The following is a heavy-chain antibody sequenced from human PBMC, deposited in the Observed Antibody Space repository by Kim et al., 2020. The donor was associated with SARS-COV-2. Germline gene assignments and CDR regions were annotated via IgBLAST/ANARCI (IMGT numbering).Heavy chain of an antibody. CDR1: GGTFSSYA. CDR3: ARVRWLQFYYYYGMDV. V-gene: IGHV1-69*13. D-gene: IGHD4-4*01. J-gene: IGHJ6*02. CDR2: IIPIFGTA. Sequence: SVKVSCKASGGTFSSYAISWVRQAPGQGLEWMGGIIPIFGTANYAQKFQGRVTITADESTSTAYMELSSLRSEDTAVYYCARVRWLQFYYYYGMDVWGQGTTVTVSS.